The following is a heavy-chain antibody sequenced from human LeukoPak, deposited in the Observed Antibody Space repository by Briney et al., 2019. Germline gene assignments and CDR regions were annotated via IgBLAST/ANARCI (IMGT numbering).Heavy chain of an antibody. D-gene: IGHD3-16*01. CDR2: IIPILGIA. V-gene: IGHV1-69*04. CDR3: ASSPRGQRADY. J-gene: IGHJ4*02. Sequence: SVKVSCKASGGTFSSYAISWVRQAPGQGLEWMGRIIPILGIANYAQKFQGRVTITADKSTSTAYMELSSLRSEDTAVYYCASSPRGQRADYWGQGTLVTVSS. CDR1: GGTFSSYA.